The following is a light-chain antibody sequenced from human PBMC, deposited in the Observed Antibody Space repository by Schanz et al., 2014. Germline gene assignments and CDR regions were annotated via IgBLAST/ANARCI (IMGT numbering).Light chain of an antibody. CDR2: GAS. V-gene: IGKV3-15*01. J-gene: IGKJ2*01. CDR3: QQYNFWYT. CDR1: QSVSSN. Sequence: EIVMTQSPATLSVSPGERATLSCRASQSVSSNLAWFQQKPGQAPRLLIYGASTRATGFPARFSGSGSGTEFTLTISSLQSEDFAVYYCQQYNFWYTFGQGTKLEIK.